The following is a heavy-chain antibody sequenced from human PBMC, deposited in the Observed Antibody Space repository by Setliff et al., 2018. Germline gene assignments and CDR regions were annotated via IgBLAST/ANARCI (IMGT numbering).Heavy chain of an antibody. CDR2: ISSSSNTI. D-gene: IGHD6-19*01. Sequence: PGGSLRLSCAASGFTFSTYSMNWARQAPGKGLEWISYISSSSNTIYYADSVKGRFTISRDNAKNSLFLQMNGLRVEDTAVYYCTRDPPGSGWSFDYWGQGALVTVSS. V-gene: IGHV3-48*01. J-gene: IGHJ4*02. CDR3: TRDPPGSGWSFDY. CDR1: GFTFSTYS.